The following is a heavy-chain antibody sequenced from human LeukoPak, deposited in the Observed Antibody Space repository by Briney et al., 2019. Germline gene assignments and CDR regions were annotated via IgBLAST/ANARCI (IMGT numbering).Heavy chain of an antibody. V-gene: IGHV6-1*01. J-gene: IGHJ3*02. D-gene: IGHD2/OR15-2a*01. CDR1: GDSVSSNSVA. Sequence: PSQTLSLTCAISGDSVSSNSVAWNRIRQSPSRGLEWLGRTYYRSKWCNDYAVSVKSRISINPDTSKSQFSLQLNSVTPVDTAVYYCARGQNHAFDIWGQGTMVTVSS. CDR3: ARGQNHAFDI. CDR2: TYYRSKWCN.